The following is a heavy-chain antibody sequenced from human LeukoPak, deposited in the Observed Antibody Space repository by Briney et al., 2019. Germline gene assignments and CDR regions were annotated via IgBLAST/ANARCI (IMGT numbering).Heavy chain of an antibody. CDR3: AILWADYDSPHDAFDI. J-gene: IGHJ3*02. D-gene: IGHD3-22*01. CDR2: IYYSGST. Sequence: LETLSLTCTVSGGSISSYYWSWIRQPPGKGLEWIGYIYYSGSTNYNPSLKSRVTISVDTSKNQFSLKLSSVTAADTAVYYCAILWADYDSPHDAFDIWGQGTMVTVSS. CDR1: GGSISSYY. V-gene: IGHV4-59*01.